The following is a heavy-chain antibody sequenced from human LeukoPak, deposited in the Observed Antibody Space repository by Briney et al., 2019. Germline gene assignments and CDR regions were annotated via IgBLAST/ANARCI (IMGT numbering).Heavy chain of an antibody. Sequence: PGGSLRLSCVASGFTFSSYWMSWVRQAPGKGLEWVANIKQDGSEKYYVDSVKGRFTISRDNAKNSLYLQMNSLRAEDTAVYYCARGTPIVVVPAAGWQHWGQGTLVTVSS. CDR3: ARGTPIVVVPAAGWQH. CDR2: IKQDGSEK. J-gene: IGHJ1*01. V-gene: IGHV3-7*01. CDR1: GFTFSSYW. D-gene: IGHD2-2*01.